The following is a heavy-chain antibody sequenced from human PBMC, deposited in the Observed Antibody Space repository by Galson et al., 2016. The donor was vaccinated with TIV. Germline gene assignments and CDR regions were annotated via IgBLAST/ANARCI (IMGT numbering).Heavy chain of an antibody. D-gene: IGHD3-22*01. CDR3: AKFPSSGFSYYYGLDV. CDR1: GFTFSSHA. CDR2: ISAGGGST. J-gene: IGHJ6*02. Sequence: SLRLSCAASGFTFSSHAMTWVRQPPGKGLEWVSAISAGGGSTYYADSVQGRFTISRDNSKNTQYLQMNSLRAEDTAIYYCAKFPSSGFSYYYGLDVWGQGTTVTVSS. V-gene: IGHV3-23*01.